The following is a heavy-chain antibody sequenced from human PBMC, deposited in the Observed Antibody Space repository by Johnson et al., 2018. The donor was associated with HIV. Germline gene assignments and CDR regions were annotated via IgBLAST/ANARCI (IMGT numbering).Heavy chain of an antibody. Sequence: VQLVESGGGLVQPGRSRRLSCAASGFTFDDHAMHWVRQAPGQGLEWVSGISWNSASIGSADSVKGRFTISRDNAKNTLYLQMNSLRAEDTAVYYCARERGGRHTFDIWGQGTMVTVSS. CDR3: ARERGGRHTFDI. CDR2: ISWNSASI. V-gene: IGHV3-9*01. CDR1: GFTFDDHA. J-gene: IGHJ3*02. D-gene: IGHD2-21*01.